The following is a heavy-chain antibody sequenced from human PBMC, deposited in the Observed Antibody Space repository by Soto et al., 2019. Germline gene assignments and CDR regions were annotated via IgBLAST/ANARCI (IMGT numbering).Heavy chain of an antibody. Sequence: QVPLVQSGAEVKMPGASVKVSCKASGYTFTAHFIHWVRQAPGQGLEWMGRINPDSGGTDYAPKSRGRVTMTRDTSISTAYMELSRLTSDDTAVYYCARDNGDYEFDYWGQGTLLTVSS. CDR3: ARDNGDYEFDY. CDR2: INPDSGGT. D-gene: IGHD4-17*01. V-gene: IGHV1-2*02. J-gene: IGHJ4*02. CDR1: GYTFTAHF.